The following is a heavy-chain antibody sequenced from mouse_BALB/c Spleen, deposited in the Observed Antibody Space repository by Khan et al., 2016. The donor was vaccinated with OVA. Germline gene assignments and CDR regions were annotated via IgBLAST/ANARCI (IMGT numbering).Heavy chain of an antibody. CDR3: SRRTTEYAMDY. V-gene: IGHV1-4*01. D-gene: IGHD2-14*01. CDR1: GYTFTSHT. CDR2: INPRSGYT. J-gene: IGHJ4*01. Sequence: VQLQQSGAELARPGASVKMSCKASGYTFTSHTMHWVKQRPGQGLEWIGYINPRSGYTNYNQKFNDKATLTADKSSSTHYLQLSSLTSEESAVYYCSRRTTEYAMDYWGQGTSVTVSS.